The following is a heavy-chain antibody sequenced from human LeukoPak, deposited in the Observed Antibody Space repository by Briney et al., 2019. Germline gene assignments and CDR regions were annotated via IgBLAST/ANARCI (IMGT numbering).Heavy chain of an antibody. CDR2: IYHSGST. V-gene: IGHV4-4*03. CDR3: ATNSGHVWN. D-gene: IGHD5-12*01. CDR1: GGSISQSTNNC. J-gene: IGHJ4*02. Sequence: PETLSLTCDVPGGSISQSTNNCWSWVRQPPGKGLEWIWEIYHSGSTNCNPSLNSRVTISVDKSKNQFSLNLKSVTAADTAVYYCATNSGHVWNWGQGTLVIVSS.